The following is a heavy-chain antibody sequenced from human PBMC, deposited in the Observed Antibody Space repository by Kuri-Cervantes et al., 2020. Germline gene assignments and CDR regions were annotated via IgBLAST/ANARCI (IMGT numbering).Heavy chain of an antibody. Sequence: ASVKVSCKVSGYTLTELSMHWVRQAPGKGLEWMGGFDPEDGETIYAQKFQGRVTMTEDTSTDTAYMELSSLRSDDTAVYYCARDLVAAAFPFYYYYGMDVWGQGTTVTVSS. D-gene: IGHD2-15*01. CDR2: FDPEDGET. V-gene: IGHV1-24*01. CDR1: GYTLTELS. CDR3: ARDLVAAAFPFYYYYGMDV. J-gene: IGHJ6*02.